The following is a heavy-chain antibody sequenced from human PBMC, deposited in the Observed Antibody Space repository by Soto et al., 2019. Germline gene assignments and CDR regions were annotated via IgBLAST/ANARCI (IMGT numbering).Heavy chain of an antibody. CDR1: GGSISNGDYY. CDR3: ASGGGYYDFWSGYRPYGMDV. Sequence: SETLSLTCTVSGGSISNGDYYWSWIRQPPGKGLEWIGYIYYSGSTYYNPSLKSRVTISVDTSKNQFSLKLSSVTAADTAVYYCASGGGYYDFWSGYRPYGMDVWGQGTTVTVSS. J-gene: IGHJ6*02. V-gene: IGHV4-30-4*01. CDR2: IYYSGST. D-gene: IGHD3-3*01.